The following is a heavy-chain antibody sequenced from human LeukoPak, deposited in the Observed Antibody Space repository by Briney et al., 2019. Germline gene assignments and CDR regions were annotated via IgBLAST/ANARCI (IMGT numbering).Heavy chain of an antibody. CDR3: AIPSVDIVATADDAFDI. CDR1: GGSISSYY. Sequence: PSGTLSLTCTISGGSISSYYWSWIRQPPGKGLEWIGYIYYSGSTNYNPSLKSRVTISVDTSKNQFSLKLSSVTAADTAVYYCAIPSVDIVATADDAFDIWGQGTMVTVSS. V-gene: IGHV4-59*12. J-gene: IGHJ3*02. CDR2: IYYSGST. D-gene: IGHD5-12*01.